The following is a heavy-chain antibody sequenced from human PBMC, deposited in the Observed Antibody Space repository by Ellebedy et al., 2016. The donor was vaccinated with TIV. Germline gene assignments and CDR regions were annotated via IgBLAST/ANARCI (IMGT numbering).Heavy chain of an antibody. J-gene: IGHJ4*02. CDR1: GVTVSSYN. Sequence: GESLKISCAAPGVTVSSYNMNWVRQAPGKGLEWVSVLQSGGVTHYADSVKGRFTVSRDNSRNTLYLQMNSLSVEDTAVSYGTRARGGGGSVDYWGQGTLVTVSS. V-gene: IGHV3-66*01. CDR2: LQSGGVT. CDR3: TRARGGGGSVDY. D-gene: IGHD2-21*01.